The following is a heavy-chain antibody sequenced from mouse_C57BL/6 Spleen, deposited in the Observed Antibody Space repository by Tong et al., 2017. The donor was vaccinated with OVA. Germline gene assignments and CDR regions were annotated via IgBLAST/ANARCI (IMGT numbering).Heavy chain of an antibody. J-gene: IGHJ4*01. V-gene: IGHV1-18*01. Sequence: EVQLQESGPVLVKPGASVKMSCKASGYTFTDYYMNWVKQSHGKSLEWIGYINPNNGGTIYNQKFKGKATLTVDKSSSTAYMELRSLTSEDTAVYYCARDGNYAMDYWGQGTSVTVSS. CDR2: INPNNGGT. D-gene: IGHD2-1*01. CDR3: ARDGNYAMDY. CDR1: GYTFTDYY.